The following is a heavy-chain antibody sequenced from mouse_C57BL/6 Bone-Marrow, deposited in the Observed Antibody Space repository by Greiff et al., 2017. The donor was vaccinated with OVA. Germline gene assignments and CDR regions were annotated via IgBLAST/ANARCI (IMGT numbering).Heavy chain of an antibody. J-gene: IGHJ1*03. V-gene: IGHV1-53*01. CDR2: INPSNGGT. D-gene: IGHD1-1*01. CDR3: ARDYGSSYGYFDV. CDR1: GYTFTSYW. Sequence: VKLQESGTELVKPGASVKLSCKASGYTFTSYWMHWVKQRPGQGLEWIGNINPSNGGTNYNEKFKSKATLTVDKSSSTAYMQLSSLTSEDSAVYYCARDYGSSYGYFDVWGTGTTVTVSS.